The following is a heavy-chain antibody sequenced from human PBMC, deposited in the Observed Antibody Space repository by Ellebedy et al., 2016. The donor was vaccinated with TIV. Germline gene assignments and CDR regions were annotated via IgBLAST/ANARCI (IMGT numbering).Heavy chain of an antibody. D-gene: IGHD3-9*01. Sequence: MPSETLSLTCSVSRVSITDPTYYWAWLRQPPGKGLDWLGTIFHSGTTYKSPALSSRGSMSVDTSRNQFSLDLKSVTAADTAVYYCARHLRYSDWRILDLWGPGILVAVSS. V-gene: IGHV4-39*01. CDR3: ARHLRYSDWRILDL. CDR1: RVSITDPTYY. CDR2: IFHSGTT. J-gene: IGHJ5*02.